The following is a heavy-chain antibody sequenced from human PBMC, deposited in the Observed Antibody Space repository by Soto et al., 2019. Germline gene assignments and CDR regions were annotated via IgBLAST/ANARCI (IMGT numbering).Heavy chain of an antibody. CDR2: IWYDGSNK. CDR1: GFTFSSYG. J-gene: IGHJ4*02. Sequence: QVQLVESGGGVVQPGRSLRLSCAASGFTFSSYGMHWVRQAPGKGLEWVAVIWYDGSNKYYADSVKGRFTISRDNSKNTLYQQMNSLRAEDTAVYYCAREGGYDFWSAYDFDYWGQGTLVTVSS. D-gene: IGHD3-3*01. V-gene: IGHV3-33*01. CDR3: AREGGYDFWSAYDFDY.